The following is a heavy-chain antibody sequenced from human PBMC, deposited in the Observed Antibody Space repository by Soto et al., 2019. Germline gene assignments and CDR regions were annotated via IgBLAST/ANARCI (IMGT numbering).Heavy chain of an antibody. J-gene: IGHJ4*02. Sequence: VPSVEVSCKASGDTVTSYGINWVRQAPGRGLEWMGWINPGNGNTKYSQQFQGRVIIDRDTSASTAYMELSSLRSEDTAVYYCARGGYFDSSNYLAYWGLGTLVTVSS. V-gene: IGHV1-3*01. CDR2: INPGNGNT. CDR1: GDTVTSYG. D-gene: IGHD3-22*01. CDR3: ARGGYFDSSNYLAY.